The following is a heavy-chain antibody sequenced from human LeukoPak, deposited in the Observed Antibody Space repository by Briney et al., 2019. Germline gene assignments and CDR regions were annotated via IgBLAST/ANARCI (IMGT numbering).Heavy chain of an antibody. Sequence: GESLKISCKGSGYSFTSYWIGWVRQMPGKGLECMEIIYPGDSDTRYSPSFQGQVTISADKSISTAYLQWSSLKASDTSMYYCARQLDYYDSSGYYLDFDYWGQGTLVTVSS. J-gene: IGHJ4*02. D-gene: IGHD3-22*01. CDR1: GYSFTSYW. CDR3: ARQLDYYDSSGYYLDFDY. CDR2: IYPGDSDT. V-gene: IGHV5-51*01.